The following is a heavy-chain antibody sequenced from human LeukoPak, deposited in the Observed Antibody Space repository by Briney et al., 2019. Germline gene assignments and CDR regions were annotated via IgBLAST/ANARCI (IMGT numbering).Heavy chain of an antibody. CDR1: GFTFSTYA. CDR3: ARDRGSYGHLFDY. V-gene: IGHV3-21*04. J-gene: IGHJ4*02. Sequence: GGSLRLSCAASGFTFSTYAMTWVRQAPGKGLEWVSSISSSSSYIYYADSVKGRFTISRDNSKNTLYLQMNSLRAEDTAVYYCARDRGSYGHLFDYWGQGTLVTVSS. D-gene: IGHD5-18*01. CDR2: ISSSSSYI.